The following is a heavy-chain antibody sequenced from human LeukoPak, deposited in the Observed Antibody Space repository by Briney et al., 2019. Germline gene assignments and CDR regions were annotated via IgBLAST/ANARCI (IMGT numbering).Heavy chain of an antibody. J-gene: IGHJ5*02. V-gene: IGHV1-69*01. CDR2: IIPIFGTA. Sequence: SSVKVSCKASGGTFSSYAISWVRQAPGQGLEWMGGIIPIFGTANYAQKFQGRVTITADESTSTAYMELSSLSSEDTAVYYCASGDNWNRNWFDPWGQGTLVTVSS. CDR3: ASGDNWNRNWFDP. D-gene: IGHD1-20*01. CDR1: GGTFSSYA.